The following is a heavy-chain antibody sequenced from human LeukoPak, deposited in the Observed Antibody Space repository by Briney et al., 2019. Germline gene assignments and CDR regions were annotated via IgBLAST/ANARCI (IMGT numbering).Heavy chain of an antibody. D-gene: IGHD3-22*01. CDR1: GFTFSNYA. J-gene: IGHJ6*02. Sequence: GGSLRLSCAASGFTFSNYAMHWVRQAPGKGLEWVSGITWNRDNIGYGDSVKVRFTISRDNVKNVLYLQMTSLRPEDTALYYCAKDLSSAITSALVLDVWGQGTTVIVSS. CDR2: ITWNRDNI. V-gene: IGHV3-9*01. CDR3: AKDLSSAITSALVLDV.